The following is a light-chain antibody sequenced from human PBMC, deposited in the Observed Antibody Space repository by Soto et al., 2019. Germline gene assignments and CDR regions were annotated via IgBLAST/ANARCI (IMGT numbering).Light chain of an antibody. J-gene: IGKJ1*01. Sequence: DIQLTQSPSSLSASVGDKVTITCRASQSIRSYLNWVQQKPGKAPKLLIYDASSLQTGVPSRFSGSGSGTDFSLTLSSLQPEDFATYYCQQSNSTPPWTFGQGTKVAIK. CDR2: DAS. CDR1: QSIRSY. CDR3: QQSNSTPPWT. V-gene: IGKV1-39*01.